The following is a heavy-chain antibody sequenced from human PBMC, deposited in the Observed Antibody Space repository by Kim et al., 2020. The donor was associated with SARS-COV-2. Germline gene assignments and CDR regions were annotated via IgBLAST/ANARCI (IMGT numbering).Heavy chain of an antibody. D-gene: IGHD3-16*01. CDR1: GFTFSSYW. V-gene: IGHV3-74*01. Sequence: GGSLRLSCATSGFTFSSYWMHWVRQAPGKGLVWVSRTNEDGSVTNYADSVKGRFTISRDNAENTLYLQMNSLTADDTAMYFCARDVLGADDYWGQGTLVT. J-gene: IGHJ4*02. CDR3: ARDVLGADDY. CDR2: TNEDGSVT.